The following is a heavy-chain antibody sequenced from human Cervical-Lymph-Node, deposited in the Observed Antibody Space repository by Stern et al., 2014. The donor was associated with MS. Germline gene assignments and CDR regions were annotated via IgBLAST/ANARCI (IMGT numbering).Heavy chain of an antibody. J-gene: IGHJ4*02. Sequence: QVQLVQSGAEVKKPGASVKVSCKASGYTFTGHDMHWVRQAPGPGLEWMGRIHPNSGGPNYAQKFQGRVTMTRDTTINTAHMELSRLRSDDTAVYYCVRVGITGTTSLDYWGQGTLVTVSS. D-gene: IGHD1-7*01. CDR2: IHPNSGGP. V-gene: IGHV1-2*06. CDR1: GYTFTGHD. CDR3: VRVGITGTTSLDY.